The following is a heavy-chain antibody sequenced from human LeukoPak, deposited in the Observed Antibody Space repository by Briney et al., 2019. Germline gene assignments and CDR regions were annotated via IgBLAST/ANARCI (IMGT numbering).Heavy chain of an antibody. D-gene: IGHD6-19*01. CDR2: IFPSGGEI. CDR3: ARVRYSSGWYFDY. V-gene: IGHV3-23*01. CDR1: GFTFSTFA. Sequence: GGSLRLSCAASGFTFSTFAMIWVRQPPGKGLEWVSSIFPSGGEIHYADSVRGRFTISRDNSKSTLSLQMNSLRAEDTAVYYCARVRYSSGWYFDYWGQGTLVTVSS. J-gene: IGHJ4*02.